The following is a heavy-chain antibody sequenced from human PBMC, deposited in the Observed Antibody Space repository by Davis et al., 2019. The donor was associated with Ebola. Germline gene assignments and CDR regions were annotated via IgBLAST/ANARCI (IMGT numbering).Heavy chain of an antibody. CDR1: GFTFSSFP. D-gene: IGHD6-19*01. Sequence: PGGSLRLSCAASGFTFSSFPMSWVRQAPGKGLEWVSAISDSGDSTYYADSVKGRFAISRDNSKNTVYLQMNGLRAEDTAVYYCARHIAVAGLLYYYGMDVWGQGTTVTVSS. V-gene: IGHV3-23*01. J-gene: IGHJ6*02. CDR2: ISDSGDST. CDR3: ARHIAVAGLLYYYGMDV.